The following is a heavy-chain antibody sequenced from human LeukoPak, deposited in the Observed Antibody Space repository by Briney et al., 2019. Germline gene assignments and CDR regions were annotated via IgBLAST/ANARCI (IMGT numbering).Heavy chain of an antibody. CDR2: INSDGSST. V-gene: IGHV3-74*01. J-gene: IGHJ4*02. CDR3: AREVSGSSYFDY. Sequence: GGSLRLSCAASGFTFRSYWMHWVRQAPGKGPVWVSRINSDGSSTSYADSVKGRFTISRDNAKNTLYLQMYSLRAEDTAVYYCAREVSGSSYFDYWGQGTLVTVSS. CDR1: GFTFRSYW. D-gene: IGHD1-26*01.